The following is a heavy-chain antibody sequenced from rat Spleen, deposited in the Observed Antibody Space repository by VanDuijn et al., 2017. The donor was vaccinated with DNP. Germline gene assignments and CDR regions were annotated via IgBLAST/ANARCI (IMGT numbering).Heavy chain of an antibody. CDR1: GLTFSNYA. V-gene: IGHV5S10*01. CDR3: TTHGSIATISTGAMDV. Sequence: EVQLVESGGGLVQPGRSLKLSCAASGLTFSNYAMAWVRQAPKKGLEWVATITYDGSRTYYRDSVKGRFTISRDKAKSTLYLQMDSLRSEDTATYYCTTHGSIATISTGAMDVWGQGTSVTVSS. CDR2: ITYDGSRT. J-gene: IGHJ4*01. D-gene: IGHD1-2*01.